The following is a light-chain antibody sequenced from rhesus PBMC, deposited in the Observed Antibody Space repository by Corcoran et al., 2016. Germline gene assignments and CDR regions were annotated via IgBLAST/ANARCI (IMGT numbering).Light chain of an antibody. V-gene: IGKV1-33*01. J-gene: IGKJ3*01. Sequence: DIQMTQSPSSLSASVGDKVTITCRASQGISNALAWYQKKPGKAPKLLIYAASTLKSGVPSRLRRSGAGTDFTLTISSLQPEDFAVYYCQQRNSYPFTFGPGTKLDIK. CDR2: AAS. CDR1: QGISNA. CDR3: QQRNSYPFT.